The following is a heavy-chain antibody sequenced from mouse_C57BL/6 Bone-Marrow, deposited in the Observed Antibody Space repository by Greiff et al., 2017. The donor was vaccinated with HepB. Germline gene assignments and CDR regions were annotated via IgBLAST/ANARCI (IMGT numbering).Heavy chain of an antibody. V-gene: IGHV14-1*01. J-gene: IGHJ2*01. CDR1: GFNFKDYY. Sequence: VQLQQSGAELVRPGASVKLSCTASGFNFKDYYMHWVKQRPEQGLEWIGRIDPEDGDTKYAAKFQGKATMTADTSSNTAYLQLSSLTSEDTAVYYCAQTDDGYYLCLFDCWGQGTTLTASS. D-gene: IGHD2-3*01. CDR2: IDPEDGDT. CDR3: AQTDDGYYLCLFDC.